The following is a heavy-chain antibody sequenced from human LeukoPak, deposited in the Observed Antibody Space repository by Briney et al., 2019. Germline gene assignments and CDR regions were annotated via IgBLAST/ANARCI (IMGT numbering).Heavy chain of an antibody. CDR1: GGSISTFY. J-gene: IGHJ4*02. Sequence: PSETLSLTCTVSGGSISTFYWVWIRQPAGKGLEWIGRFDTSGSTNYNPSLKSRVTMSGDTSKNQLSLKLSSVTAADTAVYYCARDRYYYDSSGYRGFDYWGQGTLVTVSS. V-gene: IGHV4-4*07. CDR3: ARDRYYYDSSGYRGFDY. CDR2: FDTSGST. D-gene: IGHD3-22*01.